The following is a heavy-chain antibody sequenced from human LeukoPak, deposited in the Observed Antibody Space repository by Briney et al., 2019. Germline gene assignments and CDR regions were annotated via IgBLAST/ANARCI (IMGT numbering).Heavy chain of an antibody. Sequence: GGSLRLSCAASGFTFSSYGMHWVRQAPGKGLEWVAVISYDGSSKYYADSVKGRFTISRDNSKNTLYLQMNSLRAEDTAVYYCAKDKSGGYDYWGQGTLVTVSS. CDR2: ISYDGSSK. CDR3: AKDKSGGYDY. V-gene: IGHV3-30*18. CDR1: GFTFSSYG. D-gene: IGHD3-10*01. J-gene: IGHJ4*02.